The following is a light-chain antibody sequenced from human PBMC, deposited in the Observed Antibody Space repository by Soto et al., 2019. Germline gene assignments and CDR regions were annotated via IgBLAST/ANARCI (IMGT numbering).Light chain of an antibody. Sequence: DIQMTQSPSSLSASVGDRVTITCRASLGVSAYLLWYQQRQGTAPKLLIYAASNLVSGVPSRFSGSGSGTTFTLTISSLQPEDFATYYCQQSYKTPHTFGQGTKLETK. CDR3: QQSYKTPHT. CDR2: AAS. J-gene: IGKJ2*01. CDR1: LGVSAY. V-gene: IGKV1-39*01.